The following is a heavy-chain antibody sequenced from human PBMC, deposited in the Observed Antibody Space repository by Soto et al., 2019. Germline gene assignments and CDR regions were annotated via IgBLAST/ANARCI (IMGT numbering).Heavy chain of an antibody. J-gene: IGHJ3*02. V-gene: IGHV3-30-3*01. CDR3: ARKRGGGNYYDSSGYSSCAFDI. D-gene: IGHD3-22*01. CDR2: ISYDGSNK. CDR1: GFTFSSYA. Sequence: QVQLVESGGGVVQPGRSLRLSCAASGFTFSSYAMYWVRQAPGKGLEWVAVISYDGSNKYYADSVKGRFTISRDNSKNTLYLQMNSLRAEDTAVYYCARKRGGGNYYDSSGYSSCAFDIWGQGTMVTVSS.